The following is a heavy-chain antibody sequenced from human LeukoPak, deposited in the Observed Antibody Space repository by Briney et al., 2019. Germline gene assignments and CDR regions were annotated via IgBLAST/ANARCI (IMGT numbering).Heavy chain of an antibody. V-gene: IGHV7-4-1*02. CDR2: INTNTGNP. J-gene: IGHJ5*02. CDR1: GYTFTSYA. Sequence: ASVKVSCKASGYTFTSYAMNWVRQASGQGLEWMGWINTNTGNPTYAQGFTGRFVFSLDTSVSTAYLQISSLKAEDTAVYYCARDRDYYDSSGYYSGNWFDPWGQGTLVTVSS. D-gene: IGHD3-22*01. CDR3: ARDRDYYDSSGYYSGNWFDP.